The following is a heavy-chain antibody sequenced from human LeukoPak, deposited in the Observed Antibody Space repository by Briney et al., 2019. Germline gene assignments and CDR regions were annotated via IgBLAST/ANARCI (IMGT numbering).Heavy chain of an antibody. V-gene: IGHV3-74*01. J-gene: IGHJ4*02. CDR1: GFSFSSDL. CDR2: INSDGTST. D-gene: IGHD1-26*01. CDR3: GRALGSPLDY. Sequence: PGGSLRLSCAASGFSFSSDLMHWVRQVPGEGLVWVSRINSDGTSTAYADSVKGRFTISRDNAKNTLYLQMNSLRVEDTAVYYCGRALGSPLDYWGQGTLVTVSA.